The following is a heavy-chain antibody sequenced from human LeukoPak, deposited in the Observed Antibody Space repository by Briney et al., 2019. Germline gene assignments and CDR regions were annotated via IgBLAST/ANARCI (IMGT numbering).Heavy chain of an antibody. D-gene: IGHD3-10*01. V-gene: IGHV4-59*01. J-gene: IGHJ4*02. CDR2: IYYSGST. CDR3: ARDLGHYGSGSLDY. Sequence: KSSETLSLTCTVSGGSISSYYWSWIRQPPGKGLEWIGYIYYSGSTNYNPSLKSRVTISVDTSKNQFSLKLSSVTAADTAVYYCARDLGHYGSGSLDYWGQGTLVTVSS. CDR1: GGSISSYY.